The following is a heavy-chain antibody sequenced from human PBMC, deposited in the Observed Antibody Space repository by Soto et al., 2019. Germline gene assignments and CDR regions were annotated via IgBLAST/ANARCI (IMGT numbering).Heavy chain of an antibody. CDR3: ARDIASYAYGEGY. V-gene: IGHV4-4*07. CDR1: GGSINSYW. CDR2: VYSSGTT. J-gene: IGHJ4*02. D-gene: IGHD2-21*01. Sequence: SETLSLTCTVSGGSINSYWWSWIRQPAGKGLEWIGRVYSSGTTDYNPSLNSRATMSVETSKNQFSLKLSSVTAADTAVCYCARDIASYAYGEGYWGQGIQVTVS.